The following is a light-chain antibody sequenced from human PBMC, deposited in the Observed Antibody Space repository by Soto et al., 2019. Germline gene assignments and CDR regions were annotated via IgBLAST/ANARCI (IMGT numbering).Light chain of an antibody. CDR2: YIS. J-gene: IGKJ1*01. V-gene: IGKV3D-15*01. CDR1: QSAGNF. Sequence: IVMTESSATMSVSHGETASLSCRASQSAGNFLAWYQQKPGQAPRLLIYYISTRATGIPARFSGSGSGTEFTLTINSLQSEDSAVYYCQQHNQLPITFGQVTKVDIK. CDR3: QQHNQLPIT.